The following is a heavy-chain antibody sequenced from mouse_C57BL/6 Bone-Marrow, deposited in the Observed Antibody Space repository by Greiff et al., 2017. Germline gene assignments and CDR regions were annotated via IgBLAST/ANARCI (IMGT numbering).Heavy chain of an antibody. Sequence: EVQLQQSGPELVKPGASVKMSCKASGYTFTDYNMHWVKQSHGKSLEWIGYINPNNGGTSYNQKFKGKATLTVNKSSSTAYMELRSLTSEDSADYYCASQGALRPGLAYWGQGTLVTVSA. V-gene: IGHV1-22*01. CDR1: GYTFTDYN. J-gene: IGHJ3*01. D-gene: IGHD1-1*01. CDR2: INPNNGGT. CDR3: ASQGALRPGLAY.